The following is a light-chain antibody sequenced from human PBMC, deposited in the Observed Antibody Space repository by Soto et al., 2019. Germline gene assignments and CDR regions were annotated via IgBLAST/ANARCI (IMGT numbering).Light chain of an antibody. V-gene: IGKV3-11*01. CDR1: QSVSSS. CDR3: QQRSNWPLT. J-gene: IGKJ4*01. CDR2: DVS. Sequence: EIVLTQSPATLSLSPGERATLSCRASQSVSSSLAWYQQKPGQTPRLHIYDVSNRATGIPARFSGSGSGTDFTLTVSSLEPEDFAVYYCQQRSNWPLTFGGGTKVEIK.